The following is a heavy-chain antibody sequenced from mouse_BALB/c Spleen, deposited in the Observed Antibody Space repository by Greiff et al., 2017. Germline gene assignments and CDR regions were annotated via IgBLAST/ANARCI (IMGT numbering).Heavy chain of an antibody. Sequence: EVKLQQSGPELVKPGASVKISCKASGYTFTDYNMHWVKQSHGKSLEWIGYIYPYNGGTGYNQKFKSKATLTVDNSSSTAYMELRSLTSEDSAVYYCARDYRLYYAMDYWGQGTSVTVSS. CDR2: IYPYNGGT. D-gene: IGHD2-14*01. J-gene: IGHJ4*01. V-gene: IGHV1S29*02. CDR3: ARDYRLYYAMDY. CDR1: GYTFTDYN.